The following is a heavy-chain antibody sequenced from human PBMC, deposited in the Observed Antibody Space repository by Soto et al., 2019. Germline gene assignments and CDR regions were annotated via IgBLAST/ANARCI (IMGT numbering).Heavy chain of an antibody. D-gene: IGHD2-8*01. V-gene: IGHV1-3*01. CDR3: TRDLNGGNPFDY. Sequence: QVPLVQSGAEVKKPGASVRVSCKASRYTLTNYAIHWVRQAAGQRLEWLAWIDPGSGNPTYSQKFQGRITLSRDNSASTFYMDLSSLTSEDTAVYFCTRDLNGGNPFDYWGQGTLVTVSS. CDR1: RYTLTNYA. J-gene: IGHJ4*02. CDR2: IDPGSGNP.